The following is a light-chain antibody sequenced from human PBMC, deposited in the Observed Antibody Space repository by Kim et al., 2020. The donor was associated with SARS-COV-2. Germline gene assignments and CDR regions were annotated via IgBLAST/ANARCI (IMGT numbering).Light chain of an antibody. CDR2: AAS. J-gene: IGKJ2*01. V-gene: IGKV1-9*01. CDR3: QQLNSYPRT. CDR1: QGISTS. Sequence: SASVRDRVTITWRASQGISTSLVWYQQKPGKAPTLLIYAASSLQSGVPSRFSGSGSGTDFALTISSLQPEDFASYYCQQLNSYPRTFGQGTKLEI.